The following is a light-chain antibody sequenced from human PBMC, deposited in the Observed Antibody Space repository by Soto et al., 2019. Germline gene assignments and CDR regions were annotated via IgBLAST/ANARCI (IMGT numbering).Light chain of an antibody. V-gene: IGKV4-1*01. Sequence: DIVTTQSPDSLAVSLGERATINCKSSQSVLYSSNNKNYLAWYQQKPGQPPKLLIYWASTRESGVPDRFSGSGSGTDFTLTISSLQAEDVAVYYCQQYYSTPPTFGQGNKVEIK. CDR3: QQYYSTPPT. J-gene: IGKJ1*01. CDR2: WAS. CDR1: QSVLYSSNNKNY.